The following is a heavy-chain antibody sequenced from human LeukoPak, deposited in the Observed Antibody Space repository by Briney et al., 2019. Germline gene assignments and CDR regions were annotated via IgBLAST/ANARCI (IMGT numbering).Heavy chain of an antibody. D-gene: IGHD2-15*01. CDR1: GFTFSSYG. CDR3: ASDIVVVSGFDY. Sequence: GRSLRLSCAASGFTFSSYGMHWVRQAPGKGLEWVAVISYDGSNKYYADSVKGRFTISRDNSKNTLYLQMNSLRADDTAVYYCASDIVVVSGFDYWGQGTLVTVSS. V-gene: IGHV3-30*03. CDR2: ISYDGSNK. J-gene: IGHJ4*02.